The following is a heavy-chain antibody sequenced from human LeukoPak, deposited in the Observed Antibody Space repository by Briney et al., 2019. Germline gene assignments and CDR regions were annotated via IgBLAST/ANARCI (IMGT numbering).Heavy chain of an antibody. CDR2: LYYSGST. D-gene: IGHD3-22*01. V-gene: IGHV4-30-4*01. J-gene: IGHJ4*02. CDR3: ARAYYDSSGSPIFDY. Sequence: SETLSLTCTVSGGSISSGEYYWSWIRQPPGMGLEWIGYLYYSGSTYYNPSLKSRVTISVDTSKNQFSLKLSSVTAADTAVYYCARAYYDSSGSPIFDYWGQGTLVTVSS. CDR1: GGSISSGEYY.